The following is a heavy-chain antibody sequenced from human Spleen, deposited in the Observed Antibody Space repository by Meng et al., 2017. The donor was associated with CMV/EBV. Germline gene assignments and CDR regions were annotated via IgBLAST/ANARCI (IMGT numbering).Heavy chain of an antibody. J-gene: IGHJ4*02. D-gene: IGHD5-24*01. CDR1: GHSMSNAYY. CDR3: ANGYNYWSGSFGN. V-gene: IGHV4-38-2*02. Sequence: ETLSLTCNVSGHSMSNAYYWGWIRQPPGKGMEWLASIYYSGGTYYNPSLKSRLTISEDTSKSRFFLRLTSATAADTAVYYCANGYNYWSGSFGNWGQGTLVTVSS. CDR2: IYYSGGT.